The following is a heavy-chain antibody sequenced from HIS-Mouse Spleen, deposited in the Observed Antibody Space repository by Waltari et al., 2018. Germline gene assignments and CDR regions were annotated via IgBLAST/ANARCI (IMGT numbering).Heavy chain of an antibody. D-gene: IGHD6-19*01. CDR1: GFTFSSYA. J-gene: IGHJ3*02. Sequence: QVQLVESGGGVVQPGRSLRLSCAASGFTFSSYAMHWVRQAPGKGLEWVAGISDDGSNKYYADSVKGRFTISRDKSKNTLYLQMNSLRAEDTAVYYCARVNGIAVAGTDAFDIWGQGTMVTVSS. V-gene: IGHV3-30-3*01. CDR3: ARVNGIAVAGTDAFDI. CDR2: ISDDGSNK.